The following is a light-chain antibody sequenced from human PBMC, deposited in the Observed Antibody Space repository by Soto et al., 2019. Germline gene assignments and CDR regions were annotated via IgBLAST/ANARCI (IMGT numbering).Light chain of an antibody. J-gene: IGKJ2*01. V-gene: IGKV3-20*01. Sequence: EIVLTQSPGTLSLSPGERATLSCRASQSVSSSYLSWYQQKPGQAPRLLIYGASSRATGIPDRFSGSGSVTDFTLTISRLELEDFAVYYCQQYGSAPMYTFCQGTTREI. CDR3: QQYGSAPMYT. CDR1: QSVSSSY. CDR2: GAS.